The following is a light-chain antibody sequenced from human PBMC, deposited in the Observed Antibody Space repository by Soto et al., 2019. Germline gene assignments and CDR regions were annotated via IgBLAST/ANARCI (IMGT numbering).Light chain of an antibody. J-gene: IGKJ1*01. CDR1: QGIRND. CDR3: QQSYSTPRT. CDR2: AAS. Sequence: IQMTQSPSSLSASVGDRVTSTCRASQGIRNDLDWFQQKPGKAPKLLIYAASSLQSGVPSRFSGSGSGTDFTLTISSLQPEDFATYYCQQSYSTPRTFGQGTKVDIK. V-gene: IGKV1-39*01.